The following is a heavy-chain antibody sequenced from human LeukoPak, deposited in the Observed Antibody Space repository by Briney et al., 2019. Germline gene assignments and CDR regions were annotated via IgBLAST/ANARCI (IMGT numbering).Heavy chain of an antibody. J-gene: IGHJ6*02. Sequence: GGSLRLSCAATGFTFSSHWMTWVRQAPGKGLEWVANIKQDESDKYYVDSVKGRFTISRDNAKKSVFLQMNGLRAEDTAVYYCAGDRGYSSPFQGLDVWGQGTTVIVSS. CDR2: IKQDESDK. D-gene: IGHD5-18*01. CDR1: GFTFSSHW. CDR3: AGDRGYSSPFQGLDV. V-gene: IGHV3-7*01.